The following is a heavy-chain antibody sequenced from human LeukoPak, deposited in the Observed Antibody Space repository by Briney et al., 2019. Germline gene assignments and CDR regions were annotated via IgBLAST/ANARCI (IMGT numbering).Heavy chain of an antibody. CDR2: IYTSGST. D-gene: IGHD1-26*01. CDR3: ARDRRVGATLRYFDY. CDR1: GASISSGSYY. Sequence: PSETLSLTCTVAGASISSGSYYWSWIRQPAGKGLEWFGGIYTSGSTNYNPSLKSRVTISVDTSKNQFSLKLSSVTAADTAVYYCARDRRVGATLRYFDYWGQRTLVTVSS. V-gene: IGHV4-61*02. J-gene: IGHJ4*02.